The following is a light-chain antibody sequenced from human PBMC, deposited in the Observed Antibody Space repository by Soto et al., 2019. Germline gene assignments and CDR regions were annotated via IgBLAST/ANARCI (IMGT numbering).Light chain of an antibody. J-gene: IGKJ1*01. CDR3: QQYSRLWS. CDR2: GAS. V-gene: IGKV1-5*03. Sequence: DIQSSQCPSSLSASVGDRVTITCRASESISTWLAWYQQKPGKAPKLLIYGASSLASGVPPRFSGDGSETDFTLTISSLQRDDFGTYYCQQYSRLWSFGQGTKVAIK. CDR1: ESISTW.